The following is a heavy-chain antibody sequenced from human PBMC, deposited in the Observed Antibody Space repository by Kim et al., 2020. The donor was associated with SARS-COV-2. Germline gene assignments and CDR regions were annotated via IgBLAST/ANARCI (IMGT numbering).Heavy chain of an antibody. CDR1: GGSISTYY. Sequence: SETLSLTCAVSGGSISTYYWTWNRQSPGKGLEWIGNIYYSGSTAYNPSFKSRVTISLDMSNNRFSLRLRSVTAADPAIYYCVREEKYFFGPGNSSYYVDYWGQGTVVTVSS. CDR2: IYYSGST. V-gene: IGHV4-59*01. D-gene: IGHD3-10*01. J-gene: IGHJ4*02. CDR3: VREEKYFFGPGNSSYYVDY.